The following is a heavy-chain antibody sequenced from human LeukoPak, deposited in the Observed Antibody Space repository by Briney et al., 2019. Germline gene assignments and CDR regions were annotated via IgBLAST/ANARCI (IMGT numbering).Heavy chain of an antibody. Sequence: GGSLRLSCAASGFTFSSYSMNWVRQAPGKGLEWVSYISSSSTIYYADSVKGRFTISRDNAKNSLYLQMNSLRDEDTAVYYCARDPRGGATTSYFDYWGQGTLVTVSS. D-gene: IGHD1-26*01. J-gene: IGHJ4*02. CDR2: ISSSSTI. V-gene: IGHV3-48*02. CDR3: ARDPRGGATTSYFDY. CDR1: GFTFSSYS.